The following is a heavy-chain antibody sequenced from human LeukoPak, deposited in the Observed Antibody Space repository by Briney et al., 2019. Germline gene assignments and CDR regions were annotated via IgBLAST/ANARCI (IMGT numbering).Heavy chain of an antibody. Sequence: SETLSLTCTVSGGSISSSSYYWGWIRQPPGKGLEWIGSIYYSGSTYYNPSLKSRVTISVDTSKNQFSLKLSSVTAADTAVYYCARDQWLQVFDYWGQGTLVTVSS. CDR3: ARDQWLQVFDY. J-gene: IGHJ4*02. CDR2: IYYSGST. V-gene: IGHV4-39*07. CDR1: GGSISSSSYY. D-gene: IGHD5-24*01.